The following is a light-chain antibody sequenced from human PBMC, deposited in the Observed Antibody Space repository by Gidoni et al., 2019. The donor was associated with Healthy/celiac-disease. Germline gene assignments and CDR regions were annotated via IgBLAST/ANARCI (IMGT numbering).Light chain of an antibody. CDR3: QQYYSTPRT. Sequence: IVITQSPYSLSLSPCERATINCKSSQSVLYSSNNKNYLAWYQQKPGQPPKRLIYWASTRESGVPDRFSGSGSGTDFTLTISSLQAEDVAVYYCQQYYSTPRTFGQGTKVEIK. J-gene: IGKJ1*01. CDR2: WAS. CDR1: QSVLYSSNNKNY. V-gene: IGKV4-1*01.